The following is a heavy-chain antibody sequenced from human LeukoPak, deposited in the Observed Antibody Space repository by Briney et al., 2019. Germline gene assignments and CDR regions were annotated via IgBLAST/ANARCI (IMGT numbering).Heavy chain of an antibody. CDR3: AKGNY. Sequence: GGSLRLSCAASGFTFSSSSMNWVRQAPGEGLEWVSSISSSSSYIYYADSVKGRFTISRDNSKNTLYLQMNSLRAKDTAVYYCAKGNYWGQGTLVTVSS. J-gene: IGHJ4*02. CDR2: ISSSSSYI. CDR1: GFTFSSSS. V-gene: IGHV3-21*04.